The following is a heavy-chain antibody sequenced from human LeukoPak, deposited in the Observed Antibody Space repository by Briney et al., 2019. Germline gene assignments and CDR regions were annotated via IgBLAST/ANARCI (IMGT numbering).Heavy chain of an antibody. Sequence: SVKVSFKASGGTFSSYAISWVRQAPGQGLEWMGGIIPIFGTANYAQKFQGRVTSTAADSTSTAYIELSSLRSEDTAVYYCARDLMAAAGINWGQGTLVTVSS. V-gene: IGHV1-69*01. CDR2: IIPIFGTA. CDR3: ARDLMAAAGIN. J-gene: IGHJ4*02. CDR1: GGTFSSYA. D-gene: IGHD6-13*01.